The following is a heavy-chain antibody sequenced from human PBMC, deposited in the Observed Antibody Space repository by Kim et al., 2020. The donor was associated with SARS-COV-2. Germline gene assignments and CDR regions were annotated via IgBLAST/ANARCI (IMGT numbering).Heavy chain of an antibody. J-gene: IGHJ6*02. V-gene: IGHV3-9*01. CDR3: ARSGDGTYPQGAYYYGLDV. CDR1: GFRFDDYA. D-gene: IGHD3-16*02. CDR2: ISWNGDNR. Sequence: GGSLRLSCAASGFRFDDYALHCVRQPPGKVLEWVSGISWNGDNRGYAYSVMGRFTISRDNAKNSLYLQMNELRPDDTALYYCARSGDGTYPQGAYYYGLDVWGQGTTVTVSS.